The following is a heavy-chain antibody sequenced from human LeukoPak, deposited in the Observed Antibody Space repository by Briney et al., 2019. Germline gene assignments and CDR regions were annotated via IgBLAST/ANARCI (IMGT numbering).Heavy chain of an antibody. CDR2: ISSSSSYI. D-gene: IGHD5-24*01. CDR3: ARANLAEIATIFPENWFDP. J-gene: IGHJ5*02. Sequence: GGSLRLSCAASGFTFSSYSMNWVRQAPGKGLEWVSSISSSSSYIYYADSVKGRFTISRDNAKNSLYLQMNSLRAEDTAVYYCARANLAEIATIFPENWFDPWGQGTLVTVSS. V-gene: IGHV3-21*01. CDR1: GFTFSSYS.